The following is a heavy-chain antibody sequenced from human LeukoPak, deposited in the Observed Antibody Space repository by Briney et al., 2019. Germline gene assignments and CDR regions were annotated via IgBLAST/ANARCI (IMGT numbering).Heavy chain of an antibody. V-gene: IGHV3-30*02. Sequence: GGSLRLSCAASGFTFSSYSMMWVRQAPGKGLEWVAFIRYDGSNKYYADSVKGRFTISRDNSKNTLYLQMNSLRAEDTAVYYCVKDSKRWKTYYYESGSHYFDYWGQGTLVTVSS. CDR1: GFTFSSYS. J-gene: IGHJ4*02. CDR3: VKDSKRWKTYYYESGSHYFDY. CDR2: IRYDGSNK. D-gene: IGHD3-10*01.